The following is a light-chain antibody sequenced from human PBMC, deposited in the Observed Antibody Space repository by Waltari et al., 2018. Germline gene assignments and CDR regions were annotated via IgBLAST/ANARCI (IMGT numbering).Light chain of an antibody. Sequence: EIVLTQSPATLSLSPGDRATLSCRASHSVHWYLAWYQQRPGQAPRLLIYDASNRATGIPARFSGSGSETDFTLTISSLQPEDSAVYYCQQRRNWPLTFGGGTKVEIK. CDR3: QQRRNWPLT. J-gene: IGKJ4*01. CDR1: HSVHWY. CDR2: DAS. V-gene: IGKV3-11*01.